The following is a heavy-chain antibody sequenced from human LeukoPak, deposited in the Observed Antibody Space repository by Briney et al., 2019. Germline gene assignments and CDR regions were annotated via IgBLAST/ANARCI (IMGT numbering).Heavy chain of an antibody. CDR2: INHSGSA. CDR3: ARDGYSSSWYNPSESLSLFDY. D-gene: IGHD6-13*01. V-gene: IGHV4-34*01. J-gene: IGHJ4*02. Sequence: SETLSLTCAVYGGSFSGYYWSWIRQTPGKGLEWIGEINHSGSANYNPSLKSRVTISVDTSKNQFSLKLSSVTAADTAVYYCARDGYSSSWYNPSESLSLFDYWGQGTLVTVSS. CDR1: GGSFSGYY.